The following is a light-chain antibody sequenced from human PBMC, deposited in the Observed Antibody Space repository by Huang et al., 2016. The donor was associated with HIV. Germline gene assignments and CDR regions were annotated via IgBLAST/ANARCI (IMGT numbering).Light chain of an antibody. CDR1: QSVNSN. Sequence: DIILTQSPATLSVSPGERVTLSCRASQSVNSNLAWFQQKPGQAPRLLIYGASTRAHGVSARCSGSVSGTEFTLTISSLQSEDSAVYYCQQYNNWPPWTFGQGTKVEIK. V-gene: IGKV3-15*01. CDR3: QQYNNWPPWT. J-gene: IGKJ1*01. CDR2: GAS.